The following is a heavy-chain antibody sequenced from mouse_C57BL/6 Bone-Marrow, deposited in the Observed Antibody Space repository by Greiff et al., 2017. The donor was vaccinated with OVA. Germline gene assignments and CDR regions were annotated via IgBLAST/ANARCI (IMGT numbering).Heavy chain of an antibody. J-gene: IGHJ2*01. Sequence: VQLQQPGAELVRPGTSVKLSCKASGYTFTSYWMHWVKQRPGQGLEWIGVIDPSDSYTNYNQKCKGKATLTVDTSSSTAYMQLSSLTSEDSAVYYCARVADDYWGQGTTLTVSS. CDR1: GYTFTSYW. CDR3: ARVADDY. V-gene: IGHV1-59*01. CDR2: IDPSDSYT. D-gene: IGHD1-1*01.